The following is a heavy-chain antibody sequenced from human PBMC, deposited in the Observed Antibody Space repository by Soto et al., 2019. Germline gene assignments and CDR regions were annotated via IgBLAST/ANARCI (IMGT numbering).Heavy chain of an antibody. CDR3: SKGEMSTIRNSFDP. CDR1: GFNTRFYS. D-gene: IGHD1-7*01. J-gene: IGHJ5*02. V-gene: IGHV3-23*01. CDR2: LSRSGGAT. Sequence: GGFLRLSCTASGFNTRFYSMSWVRQTPGKGLEWVAALSRSGGATYYADSVRGRFTISRDASKDTLFLQMSNLRAEDTALYYCSKGEMSTIRNSFDPWGQGTLVTVSS.